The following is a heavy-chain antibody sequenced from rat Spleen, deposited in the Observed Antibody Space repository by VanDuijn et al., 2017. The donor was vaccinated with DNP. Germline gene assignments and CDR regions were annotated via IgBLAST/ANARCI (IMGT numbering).Heavy chain of an antibody. D-gene: IGHD1-9*01. J-gene: IGHJ2*01. V-gene: IGHV2-30*01. CDR3: ARAYYGYKAYFDY. Sequence: QVQLGESGPGLVQPSQTLSLTCTVSGFPLTSYHVHWVRQPSGKGLEWMGVIWTGGSTEYNSALKSRLSINRDTSKSQVFLKMNSLQTEDTATYYCARAYYGYKAYFDYWGQVVMVTVSS. CDR2: IWTGGST. CDR1: GFPLTSYH.